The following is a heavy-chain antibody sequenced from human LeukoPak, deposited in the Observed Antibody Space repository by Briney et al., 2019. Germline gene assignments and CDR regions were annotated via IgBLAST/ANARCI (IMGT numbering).Heavy chain of an antibody. D-gene: IGHD1-26*01. V-gene: IGHV3-21*01. CDR2: ISSDSKFI. CDR1: GFTFSSDS. J-gene: IGHJ3*02. Sequence: PGGSLRLSCVASGFTFSSDSINWVRQAPGKGLEWVSSISSDSKFIYYAGSMKGRFTVSRDNARNSLYLQMNSLGAEDTAIYYCARGHSGSYQRNDAFDIWGQGTMVTVSS. CDR3: ARGHSGSYQRNDAFDI.